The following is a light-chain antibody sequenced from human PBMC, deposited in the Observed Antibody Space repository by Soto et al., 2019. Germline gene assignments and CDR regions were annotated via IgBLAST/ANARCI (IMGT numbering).Light chain of an antibody. Sequence: QSVLTQPPSVSAAPGQKVTISCSGSSSNVGGNSVSWYQQLPGTAPILLIYDDNKRPSGIPDRFSGSQSGTSATLGITGFQTGDEANYYCGSWDSSLSAYVFGTGTKV. V-gene: IGLV1-51*01. CDR3: GSWDSSLSAYV. CDR1: SSNVGGNS. CDR2: DDN. J-gene: IGLJ1*01.